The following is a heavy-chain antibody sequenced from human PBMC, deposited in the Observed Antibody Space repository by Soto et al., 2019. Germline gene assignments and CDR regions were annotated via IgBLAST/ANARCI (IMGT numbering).Heavy chain of an antibody. V-gene: IGHV1-3*01. D-gene: IGHD3-16*01. CDR1: GYTSTNYG. Sequence: RASVKVSFKASGYTSTNYGMHWVRQAPGQRLEWMGWINAGSGNTKYSQKFQGRITITRDTSASTVYMELSSLRSEDTAVYYCAFFYGGDYYCDGLDFWAQGTTVTGSS. CDR3: AFFYGGDYYCDGLDF. CDR2: INAGSGNT. J-gene: IGHJ6*02.